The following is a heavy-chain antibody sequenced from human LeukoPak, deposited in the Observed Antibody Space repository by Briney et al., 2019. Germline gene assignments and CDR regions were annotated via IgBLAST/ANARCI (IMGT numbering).Heavy chain of an antibody. V-gene: IGHV3-30*02. CDR3: AKGALYYYYMDV. CDR2: IRYDGSNK. J-gene: IGHJ6*03. CDR1: GFTFSSYG. Sequence: GGSLRLSCAASGFTFSSYGMHWVRQAPGKGLEWVAFIRYDGSNKYYADSVKGRFTISRGNSKNTLYLQMNSLRAEDTAVYYCAKGALYYYYMDVWGKGTTVTVSS.